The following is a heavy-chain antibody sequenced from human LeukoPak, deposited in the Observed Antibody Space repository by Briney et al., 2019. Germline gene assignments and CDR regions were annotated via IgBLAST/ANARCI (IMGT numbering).Heavy chain of an antibody. J-gene: IGHJ4*02. CDR2: IYYTGGT. CDR1: GGSIGSNY. Sequence: PSETLSLTCTVSGGSIGSNYWTWIRQPPGKGQEYIGYIYYTGGTNYNPSLKSRVTISVDTSKNQFSLWLTSVTAADTAVYFCAKYGNSGWVIDNWGQGTLVTVSS. CDR3: AKYGNSGWVIDN. V-gene: IGHV4-59*08. D-gene: IGHD6-19*01.